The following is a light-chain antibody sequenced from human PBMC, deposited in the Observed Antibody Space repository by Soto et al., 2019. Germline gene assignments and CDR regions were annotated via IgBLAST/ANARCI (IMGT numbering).Light chain of an antibody. CDR2: GNS. J-gene: IGLJ1*01. CDR3: QYYESSLSGFV. CDR1: SSSIGAGYD. Sequence: QSVLTQPPSVSGAPGQRVTISCTGSSSSIGAGYDVHWYQQLPGTAPKLLIYGNSNRPSGVPDRFSGSKSGTSASLAITGLQAEDEADYYCQYYESSLSGFVFGTGTKVTVL. V-gene: IGLV1-40*01.